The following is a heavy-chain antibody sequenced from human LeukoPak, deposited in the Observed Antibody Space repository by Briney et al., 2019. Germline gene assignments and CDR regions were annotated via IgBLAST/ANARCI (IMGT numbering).Heavy chain of an antibody. CDR1: GGSISSSSYY. J-gene: IGHJ5*02. CDR3: ARHYEALNWFDP. Sequence: SETLSLTCTVSGGSISSSSYYWGWIRQPPGKGLEWIGSIYYSGSTYYNPSLKSRVTISVDTSKNQFSLKLSSVTAADTAVYYCARHYEALNWFDPWGQGTLVTVSS. D-gene: IGHD3-3*01. V-gene: IGHV4-39*01. CDR2: IYYSGST.